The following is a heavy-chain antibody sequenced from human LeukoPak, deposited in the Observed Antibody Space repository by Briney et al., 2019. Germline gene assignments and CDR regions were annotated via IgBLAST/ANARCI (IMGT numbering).Heavy chain of an antibody. V-gene: IGHV3-66*04. Sequence: PRGSLRLACPASGFSFRRYYMSWVRQAAGNVLQWVSVLFSGGDTYYADYVKDRFSISRDSSRETLFLQMNSLRAGDTAVYYCARQGFDSGFDYWGHGTMVTVSS. D-gene: IGHD2-21*01. CDR2: LFSGGDT. CDR3: ARQGFDSGFDY. CDR1: GFSFRRYY. J-gene: IGHJ4*01.